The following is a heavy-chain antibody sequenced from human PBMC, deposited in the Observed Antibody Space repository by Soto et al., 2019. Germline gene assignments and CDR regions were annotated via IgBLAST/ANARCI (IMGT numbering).Heavy chain of an antibody. CDR1: GYTFSNYG. CDR3: ARSGYSSGWYHWYFDL. CDR2: INAGNGNT. D-gene: IGHD6-19*01. V-gene: IGHV1-3*01. J-gene: IGHJ2*01. Sequence: ASVKVSRKASGYTFSNYGIHWVRQAPGQRLEWMGWINAGNGNTKYSQNFQGRVTITRDTSASTAYMELSSLRSEDTAVFYCARSGYSSGWYHWYFDLWGRGTLVTVSS.